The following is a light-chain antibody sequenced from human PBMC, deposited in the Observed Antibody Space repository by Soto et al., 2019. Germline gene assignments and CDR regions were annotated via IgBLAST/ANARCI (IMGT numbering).Light chain of an antibody. Sequence: EIVLTQSPGTLSFSPGERATLSCRASQSISSSYLAWYQQKPGQAPRLLIYGASGRATGIPDRFSGSGSGTDFTLTISRLEPEDFAVHYCQQYGSSLSFGQGTRL. J-gene: IGKJ5*01. V-gene: IGKV3-20*01. CDR1: QSISSSY. CDR2: GAS. CDR3: QQYGSSLS.